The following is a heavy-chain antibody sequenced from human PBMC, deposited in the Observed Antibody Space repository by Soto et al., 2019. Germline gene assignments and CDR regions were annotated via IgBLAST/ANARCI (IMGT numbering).Heavy chain of an antibody. J-gene: IGHJ4*02. Sequence: SETLSLTCTVSGGSINSYYWSWIRQPPGKGLEWIGYIYYSGSTNYNPSLKSRVTISVDTSKNQFSLKLSSVTAADTAVYYCARHSHAAMVYFDYWGQGTLVTVSS. V-gene: IGHV4-59*08. CDR3: ARHSHAAMVYFDY. D-gene: IGHD5-18*01. CDR2: IYYSGST. CDR1: GGSINSYY.